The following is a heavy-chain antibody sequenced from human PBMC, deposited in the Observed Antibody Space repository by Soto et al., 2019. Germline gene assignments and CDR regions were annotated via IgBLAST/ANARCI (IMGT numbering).Heavy chain of an antibody. Sequence: SETLSLTCTVSGGAITSDYWNWMRQPPGKGLEWIGYTDYSGNTNYNPSLKSRVTILVDTSKNQFSLKLRSVTAADTAVYYCVRSSSGWYYFDYWGRGTLVTVSS. CDR1: GGAITSDY. CDR3: VRSSSGWYYFDY. V-gene: IGHV4-59*08. CDR2: TDYSGNT. D-gene: IGHD6-19*01. J-gene: IGHJ4*02.